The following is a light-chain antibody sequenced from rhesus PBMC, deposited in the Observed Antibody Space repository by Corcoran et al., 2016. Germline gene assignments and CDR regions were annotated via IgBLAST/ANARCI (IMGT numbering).Light chain of an antibody. CDR2: AAS. Sequence: DIQMTQSPSSLSASVGDRVTITCRASQGISSYLAWYQQKPGKAPKLLFYAASTLQSGVPSRFSGNGSWTDFTLTIRSLQPEDFATYYCQQHNSYPLTFGGGTKVELK. V-gene: IGKV1-25*01. J-gene: IGKJ4*01. CDR1: QGISSY. CDR3: QQHNSYPLT.